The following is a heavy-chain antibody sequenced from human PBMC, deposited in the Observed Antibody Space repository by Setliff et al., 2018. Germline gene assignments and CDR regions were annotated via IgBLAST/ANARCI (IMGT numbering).Heavy chain of an antibody. Sequence: GGSLRLSCAASRVTFSNYWMSWVRQAPGKGLEWVANIKKDGSEKYYVGSVRGRFIISRDNFNNTLYLQMKGLGAEDTAHYYCARGKGNGSGGYFGYDPFDVWGQGTLVTVSS. J-gene: IGHJ3*01. D-gene: IGHD3-22*01. CDR3: ARGKGNGSGGYFGYDPFDV. CDR1: RVTFSNYW. V-gene: IGHV3-7*01. CDR2: IKKDGSEK.